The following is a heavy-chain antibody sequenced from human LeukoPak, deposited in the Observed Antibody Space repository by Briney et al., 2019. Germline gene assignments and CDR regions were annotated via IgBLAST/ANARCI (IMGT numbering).Heavy chain of an antibody. CDR2: IKSKTDGGIR. D-gene: IGHD5/OR15-5a*01. CDR3: ATRLVSTGDY. Sequence: GGSLRLFCAASGFTFSNVWMNWVRQAPGKGLEWFGRIKSKTDGGIREYAASVKGRFIISRDDSKSTVDLQMTSLKTEDTAVYFCATRLVSTGDYWGQGTLVTVSS. J-gene: IGHJ4*02. V-gene: IGHV3-15*01. CDR1: GFTFSNVW.